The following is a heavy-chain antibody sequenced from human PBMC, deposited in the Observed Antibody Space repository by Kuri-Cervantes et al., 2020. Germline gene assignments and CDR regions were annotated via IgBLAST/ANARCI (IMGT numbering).Heavy chain of an antibody. J-gene: IGHJ4*02. CDR1: GGTSIRYA. CDR3: ARGFDSTPYFYPY. Sequence: ASVKVSCKASGGTSIRYAITWMRQAPGQGLEWMGWINVYNGNTNYAQTFQGRVTMTADTSTTTAYMELGSLRFDDTAVYYCARGFDSTPYFYPYWGQGTLVTVSS. CDR2: INVYNGNT. V-gene: IGHV1-18*01. D-gene: IGHD2/OR15-2a*01.